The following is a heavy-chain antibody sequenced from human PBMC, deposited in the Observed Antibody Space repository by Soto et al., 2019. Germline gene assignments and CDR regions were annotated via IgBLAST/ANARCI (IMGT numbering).Heavy chain of an antibody. J-gene: IGHJ5*02. CDR3: ARDLYVGQQLSYWFDP. CDR1: GFTFSSYS. V-gene: IGHV3-21*01. D-gene: IGHD6-13*01. CDR2: ISSSSSYI. Sequence: GGSLRLSCAASGFTFSSYSMNWVRQAPGKGLEWVSSISSSSSYIYYADSVKGRFTISRDNAKNSLYLQMNSLRAEDTAVYYCARDLYVGQQLSYWFDPWGQGTLVTVSS.